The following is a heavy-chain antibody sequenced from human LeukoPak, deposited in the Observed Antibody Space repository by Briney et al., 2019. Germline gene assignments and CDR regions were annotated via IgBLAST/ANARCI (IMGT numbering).Heavy chain of an antibody. V-gene: IGHV1-2*02. CDR1: GYTFTGYY. J-gene: IGHJ3*01. Sequence: ASVKVSCKASGYTFTGYYMHWVRQAPGQGLEGMGWINPNSGGAIYAQKFQGRVTMPRDTSATTADMELSSLKSDDTAVYYCARSDNSGYRGALELWGQGTMVTVFS. CDR3: ARSDNSGYRGALEL. CDR2: INPNSGGA. D-gene: IGHD3-22*01.